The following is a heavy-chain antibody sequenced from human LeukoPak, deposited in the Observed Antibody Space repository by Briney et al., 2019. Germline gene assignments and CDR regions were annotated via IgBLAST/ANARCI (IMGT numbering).Heavy chain of an antibody. J-gene: IGHJ6*02. V-gene: IGHV3-7*03. Sequence: GGSLRLSCAASGFTFSSYSMNWVRQAPGKGLEWVANIKQDGSEKYYVDSVKGRFTISRDNAKNSLYLQMNSLRAEDTAVYYCARDGYGDYVDGMDVWGQGTTVTVSS. CDR2: IKQDGSEK. CDR1: GFTFSSYS. D-gene: IGHD4-17*01. CDR3: ARDGYGDYVDGMDV.